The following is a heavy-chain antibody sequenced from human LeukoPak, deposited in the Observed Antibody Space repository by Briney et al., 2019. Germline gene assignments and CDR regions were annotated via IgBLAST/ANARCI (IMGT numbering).Heavy chain of an antibody. CDR3: ARDGDYYDSSGYYFAHDY. J-gene: IGHJ4*02. V-gene: IGHV4-4*07. Sequence: SETLSLTCTVSGGSISSYYWSWIRQPAGKGLEWIGRIYTSGSTNYNPPLKSRVTMSVDTSKNQFSLKLSSVSAADTAVYYCARDGDYYDSSGYYFAHDYWGQGTLVTVSS. CDR2: IYTSGST. D-gene: IGHD3-22*01. CDR1: GGSISSYY.